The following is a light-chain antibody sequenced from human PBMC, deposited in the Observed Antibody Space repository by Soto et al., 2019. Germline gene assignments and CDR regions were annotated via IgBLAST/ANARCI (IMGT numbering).Light chain of an antibody. J-gene: IGKJ1*01. Sequence: DIQMTQSPSTLSASVGDRVTITCRASQSISSWLAWYQQKPGKVPKLLIYDASSLESGVPSRFSGGGSGTEFTLTISSLQPDDFATCYCQQYDSYPWTFGQGTKVEIK. CDR1: QSISSW. CDR3: QQYDSYPWT. CDR2: DAS. V-gene: IGKV1-5*01.